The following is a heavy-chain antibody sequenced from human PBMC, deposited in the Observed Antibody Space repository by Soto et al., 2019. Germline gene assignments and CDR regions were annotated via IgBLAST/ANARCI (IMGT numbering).Heavy chain of an antibody. J-gene: IGHJ4*02. V-gene: IGHV2-5*02. Sequence: QITLKESGPTLVKPTQTLTLTCTFSGFSLSTSGVGVSGIRQPPGKALEWLALIYWDDDKRYSPSLKSRLTITKDTSKNQVVLTMTNMDPVDTASYYCAHTLLRLDGFDYWGQGTLVTVSS. D-gene: IGHD3-22*01. CDR1: GFSLSTSGVG. CDR2: IYWDDDK. CDR3: AHTLLRLDGFDY.